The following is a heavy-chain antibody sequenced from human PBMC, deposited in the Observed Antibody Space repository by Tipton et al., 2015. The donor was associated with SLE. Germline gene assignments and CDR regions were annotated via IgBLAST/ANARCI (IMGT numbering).Heavy chain of an antibody. Sequence: SLRLSCAASGFTFSTYAMNWVRQAPGKGLEWVSVTYSGGPTYYADSVKGRFTISRDNSKNTVYLQINSLRPEDTALYYCAKDIGNSGYLFDYWGQGALVTVSS. CDR2: TYSGGPT. CDR3: AKDIGNSGYLFDY. J-gene: IGHJ4*02. D-gene: IGHD5-12*01. CDR1: GFTFSTYA. V-gene: IGHV3-23*03.